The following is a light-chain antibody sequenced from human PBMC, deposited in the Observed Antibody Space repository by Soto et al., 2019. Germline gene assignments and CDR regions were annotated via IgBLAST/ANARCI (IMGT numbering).Light chain of an antibody. CDR3: GAWDSSPSAVV. Sequence: QSVLPQPPSVSAAPGQKVTISCSRVSSNIWNNHVSWYQHLPGTAPKLLIYDTTKRPSGIPDRFSVSKSGTSATLVITGLQTGDEADYYCGAWDSSPSAVVFGTGTKVTVL. CDR1: SSNIWNNH. CDR2: DTT. J-gene: IGLJ1*01. V-gene: IGLV1-51*01.